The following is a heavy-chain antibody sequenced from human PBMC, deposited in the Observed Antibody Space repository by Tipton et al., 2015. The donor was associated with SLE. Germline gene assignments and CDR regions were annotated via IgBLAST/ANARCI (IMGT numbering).Heavy chain of an antibody. CDR2: INHSGST. J-gene: IGHJ6*03. D-gene: IGHD3-3*01. Sequence: LRLSCAVYGGSFSGYYWSWIRQPPGKGLEWIGEINHSGSTNYNLSLKSRVTISVDTSKNQFSLKLGSVTAADTAVYYCARVRPPVSIFGVVKGTDYYYMDVWGKGTTVTVSS. V-gene: IGHV4-34*01. CDR3: ARVRPPVSIFGVVKGTDYYYMDV. CDR1: GGSFSGYY.